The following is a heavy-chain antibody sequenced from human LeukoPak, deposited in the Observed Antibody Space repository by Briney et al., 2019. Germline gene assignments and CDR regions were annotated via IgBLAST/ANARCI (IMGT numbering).Heavy chain of an antibody. D-gene: IGHD6-19*01. J-gene: IGHJ4*02. CDR3: ARSGAVAGIQYSNYYFDY. CDR1: GYTFTSYG. Sequence: GASVKVSCKASGYTFTSYGISWVRQAPGQGLEWMGWISAYNGNTNYAQKLQGRVTMTTDTSTSTAYMELRSLRSDDTAVYYCARSGAVAGIQYSNYYFDYWGQGTLVTVSS. CDR2: ISAYNGNT. V-gene: IGHV1-18*04.